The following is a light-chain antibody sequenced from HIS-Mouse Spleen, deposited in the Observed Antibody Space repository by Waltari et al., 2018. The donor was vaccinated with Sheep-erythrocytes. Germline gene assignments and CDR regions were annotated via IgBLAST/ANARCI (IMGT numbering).Light chain of an antibody. Sequence: QSALTQPASCSGSPGQSTTLFRPGTSSHGGSYHPCLRYQQHHGKAPKLMIYNGSNRPSGVSNRFSGSKSGNTASLTISGLQAEDEADYYCCSYAGSSTPWVFGGGTKLTVL. CDR3: CSYAGSSTPWV. CDR1: SSHGGSYHP. CDR2: NGS. V-gene: IGLV2-23*01. J-gene: IGLJ3*02.